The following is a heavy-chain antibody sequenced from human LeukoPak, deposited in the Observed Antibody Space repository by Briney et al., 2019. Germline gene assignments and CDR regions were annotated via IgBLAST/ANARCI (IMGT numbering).Heavy chain of an antibody. CDR2: IYYSGST. D-gene: IGHD6-13*01. CDR1: GGSISSYY. V-gene: IGHV4-59*01. Sequence: PSETLSLTCTVSGGSISSYYWNWIRQPPGKGLEWIGYIYYSGSTNYNPSLKSRVTISVDTSKNQFSLKLSSVTAADTAVYYCARVHIAAAGTAANAFDIWGQGTMVTVSS. J-gene: IGHJ3*02. CDR3: ARVHIAAAGTAANAFDI.